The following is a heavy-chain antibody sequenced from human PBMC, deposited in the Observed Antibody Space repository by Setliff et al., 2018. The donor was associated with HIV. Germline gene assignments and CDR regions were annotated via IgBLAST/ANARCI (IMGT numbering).Heavy chain of an antibody. Sequence: PSETLSLTCTVSGGSISTYYWSWIRQPPGKGLEWIGYIYYSGFTHYNPSLKSRVAMSVDTSKNQFSLDLTSVTPADTAVYYCARLRVSSSSQTFDHWGQGILVTVSS. CDR1: GGSISTYY. CDR2: IYYSGFT. V-gene: IGHV4-59*12. CDR3: ARLRVSSSSQTFDH. J-gene: IGHJ4*02. D-gene: IGHD6-6*01.